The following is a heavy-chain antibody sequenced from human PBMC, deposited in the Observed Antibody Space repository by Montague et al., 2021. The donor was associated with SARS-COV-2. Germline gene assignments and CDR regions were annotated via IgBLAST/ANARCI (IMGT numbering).Heavy chain of an antibody. J-gene: IGHJ3*02. D-gene: IGHD3-3*01. V-gene: IGHV1-24*01. CDR3: ATEGLSVFGVVIYAFHM. CDR1: GHTVTEAP. Sequence: SVKVSCKVSGHTVTEAPMHWVRQAPGKGLEWMGSFGPAHGETVYAQNFQDRVTMAEDTSTDTAYMELSSLRFEDTAVYYCATEGLSVFGVVIYAFHMWGPGTMVTVSS. CDR2: FGPAHGET.